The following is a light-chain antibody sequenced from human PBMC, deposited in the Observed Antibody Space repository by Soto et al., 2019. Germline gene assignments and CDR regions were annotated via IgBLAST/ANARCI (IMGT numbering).Light chain of an antibody. CDR3: QKYGSSHYT. CDR1: QSVSSSY. CDR2: GAS. Sequence: EIVLTQSPGTLSLSPGERATLSCRASQSVSSSYLAWYQQKPGQAPRLLIYGASNRATGIPDALRGSGSGTDVTLTISRLEREDFAIYYCQKYGSSHYTFGQGTKLEIK. V-gene: IGKV3-20*01. J-gene: IGKJ2*01.